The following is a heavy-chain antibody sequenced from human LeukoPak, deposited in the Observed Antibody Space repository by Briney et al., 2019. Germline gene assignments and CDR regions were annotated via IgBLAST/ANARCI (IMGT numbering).Heavy chain of an antibody. D-gene: IGHD2-2*01. Sequence: SQTLSLTCAISGDSVSSNSAAWNWIRQSPSKGLEWLGRTYYRSKWYNDYAVSVKSRITINPDTSKNQFSLQLNSVTPEDTAVYYCARDHGPSVPAALPYYYYYMDVWGKGTTVTVSS. CDR2: TYYRSKWYN. CDR1: GDSVSSNSAA. CDR3: ARDHGPSVPAALPYYYYYMDV. V-gene: IGHV6-1*01. J-gene: IGHJ6*03.